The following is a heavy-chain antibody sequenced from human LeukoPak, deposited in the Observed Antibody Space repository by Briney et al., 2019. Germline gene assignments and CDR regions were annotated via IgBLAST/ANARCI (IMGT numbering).Heavy chain of an antibody. J-gene: IGHJ4*02. Sequence: ASVKVSCKASGYTFTDYYMHWVRQAPGQGLEWMGKINPSGGSTSYAQTFQGRVTMTRDKSTSTVYMEVSSLRSEDTAVYYCAREDMVRGVISTDYWGQGTLVTVSS. D-gene: IGHD3-10*01. CDR1: GYTFTDYY. V-gene: IGHV1-46*01. CDR2: INPSGGST. CDR3: AREDMVRGVISTDY.